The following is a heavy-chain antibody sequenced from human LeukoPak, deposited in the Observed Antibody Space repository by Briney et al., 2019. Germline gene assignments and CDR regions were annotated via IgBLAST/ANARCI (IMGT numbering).Heavy chain of an antibody. J-gene: IGHJ4*02. Sequence: PGGSLRLSCAASGFTFTSYWMHWVRHVPGKGLVWVSRINTDGSATDYADSVKGRFTISRDNAKNTLYLQMNSLRTEDTAVYYCARGGSTWLGYWGQGTLVTVSS. CDR1: GFTFTSYW. V-gene: IGHV3-74*01. CDR3: ARGGSTWLGY. CDR2: INTDGSAT. D-gene: IGHD5/OR15-5a*01.